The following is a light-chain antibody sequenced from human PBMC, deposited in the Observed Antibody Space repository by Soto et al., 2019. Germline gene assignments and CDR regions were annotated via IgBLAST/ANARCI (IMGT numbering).Light chain of an antibody. Sequence: QSALTQPRSVSGSPGQSVTISCTGTSSDVGGYNYVSWYQQHPVKAPKLMIYDVSKRPSGVPDRFSGSKSGNTSSLTIYGLQAEDEADYYCCSYAGSFVVVGGGTKLTV. J-gene: IGLJ2*01. CDR3: CSYAGSFVV. CDR1: SSDVGGYNY. V-gene: IGLV2-11*01. CDR2: DVS.